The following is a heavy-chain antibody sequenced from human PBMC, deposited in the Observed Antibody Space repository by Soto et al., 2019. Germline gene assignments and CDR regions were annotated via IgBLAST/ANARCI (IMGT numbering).Heavy chain of an antibody. V-gene: IGHV3-23*01. D-gene: IGHD2-2*01. Sequence: GGSLRLSCAASGFTFSSYAMSWVRQAPGKGLEWVSAISGSGGSTYYADSVKGRFTISRDNSKNTLYLQMNSLRAEDTAVYYCAKDARYCSSTSCYATYYYYYYMDVWGKGTTVTVSS. CDR2: ISGSGGST. J-gene: IGHJ6*03. CDR1: GFTFSSYA. CDR3: AKDARYCSSTSCYATYYYYYYMDV.